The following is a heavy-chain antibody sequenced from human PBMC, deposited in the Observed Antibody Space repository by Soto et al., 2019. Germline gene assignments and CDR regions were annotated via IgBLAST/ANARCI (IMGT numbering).Heavy chain of an antibody. CDR2: IRRKANSYTT. CDR1: GLIFSDYH. D-gene: IGHD6-19*01. CDR3: AMLGGWSGGSSGMDV. Sequence: VQLVESGGGLVQPGGSLRLSCAASGLIFSDYHMDWVRQAPGKGLEWVGRIRRKANSYTTEYAASVKGRFTISRYDSKNSLYLPMNSLKSEDTAVYYCAMLGGWSGGSSGMDVWGQGTTVTVSS. V-gene: IGHV3-72*01. J-gene: IGHJ6*02.